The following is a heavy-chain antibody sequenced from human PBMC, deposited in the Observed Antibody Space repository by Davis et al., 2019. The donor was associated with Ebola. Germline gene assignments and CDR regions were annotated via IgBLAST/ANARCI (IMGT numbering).Heavy chain of an antibody. Sequence: GESLKISCAASGFTFYRYEMNWGGHPPGKGLEWVSYNSGSATSRFSADSVKGRFTISRDNSKNTLYLQMDSLTAEDTAVYYCAIGGETVPGTASHGIDVWGQGTTVTVSS. J-gene: IGHJ6*02. V-gene: IGHV3-23*01. D-gene: IGHD1-14*01. CDR3: AIGGETVPGTASHGIDV. CDR1: GFTFYRYE. CDR2: NSGSATSR.